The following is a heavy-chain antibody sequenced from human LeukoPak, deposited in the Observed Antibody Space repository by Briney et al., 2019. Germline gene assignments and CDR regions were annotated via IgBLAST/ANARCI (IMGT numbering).Heavy chain of an antibody. Sequence: SETLSLTCTVSGGSISSYYWSWIRQPAGKGLEWIGRIYTSGSTNYNPSLKSRVTMSVDTSKNQFSLKLSSVTAADTAVYYCARVAVSKDGYYYYYYMDVWGKGTTVTISS. J-gene: IGHJ6*03. V-gene: IGHV4-4*07. D-gene: IGHD4-11*01. CDR1: GGSISSYY. CDR2: IYTSGST. CDR3: ARVAVSKDGYYYYYYMDV.